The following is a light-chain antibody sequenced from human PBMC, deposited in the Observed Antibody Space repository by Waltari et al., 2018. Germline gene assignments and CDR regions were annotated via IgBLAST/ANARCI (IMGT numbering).Light chain of an antibody. Sequence: QSALTQPRSVSGSPGQSVTISCAGTSSDVGRYNYVSWYQQHPGKAPTRLIYDVSNRPSGVPARFSGSKSGNTASLTISGLQAEDEADYYCCSYAGSYSRVFGGGTQLTVL. V-gene: IGLV2-11*01. CDR2: DVS. J-gene: IGLJ3*02. CDR1: SSDVGRYNY. CDR3: CSYAGSYSRV.